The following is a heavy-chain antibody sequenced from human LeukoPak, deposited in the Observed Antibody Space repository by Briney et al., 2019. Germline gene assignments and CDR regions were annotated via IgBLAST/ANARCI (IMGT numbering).Heavy chain of an antibody. CDR2: IRYDGSNK. CDR1: GFTFSSYG. J-gene: IGHJ4*02. D-gene: IGHD4-23*01. V-gene: IGHV3-30*02. Sequence: QTGGSLRLSCAASGFTFSSYGMHWVRQAPGKGLEWVAFIRYDGSNKYYADSVKGRFTISRDNSKNTLYLQMNSLRAEDTAVYYCAKDRHYGGKGGEFHYWGQGTLVTVSS. CDR3: AKDRHYGGKGGEFHY.